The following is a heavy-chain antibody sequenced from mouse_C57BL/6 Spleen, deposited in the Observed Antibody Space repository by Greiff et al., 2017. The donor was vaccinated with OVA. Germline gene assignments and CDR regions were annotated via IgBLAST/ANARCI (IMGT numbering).Heavy chain of an antibody. CDR1: GFTFSSYA. J-gene: IGHJ4*01. Sequence: EVMLVESGEGLVKPGGSLKLSCAASGFTFSSYAMSWVRQTPEKRLEWVAYISSGGDYIYYADTVKGRFTISRDNARNTLYLQMSSLKSEDTAMYYCTREGHSILRGDYAMDYWGQGTSVTVSS. CDR3: TREGHSILRGDYAMDY. CDR2: ISSGGDYI. D-gene: IGHD2-10*02. V-gene: IGHV5-9-1*02.